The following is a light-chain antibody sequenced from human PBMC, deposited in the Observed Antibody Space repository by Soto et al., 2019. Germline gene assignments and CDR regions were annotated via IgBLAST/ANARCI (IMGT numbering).Light chain of an antibody. J-gene: IGLJ1*01. V-gene: IGLV2-14*01. Sequence: QSALTQPASVSGSPGQSITISCTGTSSDVGGYDYVSWYQQHPGKAPKLMIYDVTNLPSGVSNRFSGSKSGNTASLTISGLQAEDEADYYCISYASINTYVFGTGTKLTVL. CDR3: ISYASINTYV. CDR1: SSDVGGYDY. CDR2: DVT.